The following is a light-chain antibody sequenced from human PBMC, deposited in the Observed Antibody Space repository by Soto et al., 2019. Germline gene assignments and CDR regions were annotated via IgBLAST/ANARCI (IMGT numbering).Light chain of an antibody. CDR3: QQRSNWPPYT. CDR2: DAS. CDR1: QSVLYYSNNKNF. J-gene: IGKJ2*01. Sequence: DIVMTQSPDSLAVSLGERATINCRSSQSVLYYSNNKNFLAWYQQKPGQAPRLLIYDASNRATGIPARFSGSGSGTDFTLTISSLEPEDFAVYYCQQRSNWPPYTFGQGTKLEIK. V-gene: IGKV3-11*01.